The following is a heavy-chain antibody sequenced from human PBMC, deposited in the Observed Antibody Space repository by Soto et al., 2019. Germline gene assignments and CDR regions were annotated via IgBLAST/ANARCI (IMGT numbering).Heavy chain of an antibody. J-gene: IGHJ6*02. CDR1: GGTFSSYA. D-gene: IGHD7-27*01. CDR2: IIPIFGTA. Sequence: GASVKVSCKASGGTFSSYAISWVRQAPGQGLEWMGGIIPIFGTANYAQKFQGRVTITADESTSTAYMELSSLRSEDTAVYYCGGTGAQSGDYYGMDVWGQGTTVTVSS. V-gene: IGHV1-69*13. CDR3: GGTGAQSGDYYGMDV.